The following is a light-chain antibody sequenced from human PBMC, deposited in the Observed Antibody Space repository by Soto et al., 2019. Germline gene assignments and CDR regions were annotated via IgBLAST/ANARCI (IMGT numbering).Light chain of an antibody. CDR2: DTV. CDR3: VFSYNALYV. V-gene: IGLV7-46*01. CDR1: TGTVTSGHY. Sequence: QAVVAQEPSLTVSPGGTVTLTCRSSTGTVTSGHYSYWFQQKPGQAPRTLIYDTVKKHSWTPARFSGSLLAGKAALTLSGAQPADEANYYCVFSYNALYVFGPGTKVTVL. J-gene: IGLJ1*01.